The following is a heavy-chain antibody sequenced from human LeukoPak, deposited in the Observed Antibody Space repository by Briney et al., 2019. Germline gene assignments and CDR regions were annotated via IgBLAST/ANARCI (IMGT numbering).Heavy chain of an antibody. Sequence: ASVKVSCKASGYTFTDYYMHWVRQAPGQGLEWMGWINSNSGGTNYAQKFQGRVTITADESTSTAYMELSSLRSEDTAVYYCARVGILEWSKDYYYYYMDVWGKGTTVTVSS. CDR2: INSNSGGT. D-gene: IGHD3-3*01. CDR1: GYTFTDYY. V-gene: IGHV1-2*02. J-gene: IGHJ6*03. CDR3: ARVGILEWSKDYYYYYMDV.